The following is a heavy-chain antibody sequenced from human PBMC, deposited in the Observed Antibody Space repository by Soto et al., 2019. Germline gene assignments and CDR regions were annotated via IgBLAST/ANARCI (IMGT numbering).Heavy chain of an antibody. CDR1: GYTFTAYY. Sequence: QVQLVQSGAEVKKPGASVKVSCKASGYTFTAYYMHWLRQAPGQGLEWMGWINPNSGGTKYAQKFQGRVTMTNDTSCFTAYMEMSRMGSDDTAVYYCARGAFDSSANYYAGWVDPWGQGTLVTVSS. J-gene: IGHJ5*02. D-gene: IGHD3-22*01. CDR3: ARGAFDSSANYYAGWVDP. CDR2: INPNSGGT. V-gene: IGHV1-2*02.